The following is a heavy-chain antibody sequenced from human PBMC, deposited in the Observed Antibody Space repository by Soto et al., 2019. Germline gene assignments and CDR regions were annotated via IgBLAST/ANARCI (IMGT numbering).Heavy chain of an antibody. V-gene: IGHV1-18*01. CDR3: ARISARRNDFDV. J-gene: IGHJ3*01. CDR2: ITPYNGNT. Sequence: QVQLVQSGAEVKIPGASVKVSCQASNYLFGAFGISWVRQAPGQGLEWMGWITPYNGNTHYAEKFQDRVTMTADKSTTTAYMEVRRLTSDDTAVYFCARISARRNDFDVWGQGTVVTVSS. CDR1: NYLFGAFG.